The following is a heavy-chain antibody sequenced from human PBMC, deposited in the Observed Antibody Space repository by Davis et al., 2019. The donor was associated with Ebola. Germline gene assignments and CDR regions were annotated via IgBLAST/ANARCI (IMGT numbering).Heavy chain of an antibody. D-gene: IGHD3-22*01. CDR1: GGSISSGDYY. V-gene: IGHV4-30-4*02. CDR2: IYYSGST. CDR3: ARATSTYYYDSSGYYSVVGAFDI. Sequence: SETLSLTCTVSGGSISSGDYYWSWIRQPPGKGLEWIGYIYYSGSTYYNPSLKSRVTISVDTSKNQFSLKLSSVTAADTAVYYCARATSTYYYDSSGYYSVVGAFDIWGQGTMVTVSS. J-gene: IGHJ3*02.